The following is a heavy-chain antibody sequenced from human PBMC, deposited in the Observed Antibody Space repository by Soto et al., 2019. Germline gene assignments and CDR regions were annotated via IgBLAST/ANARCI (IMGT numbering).Heavy chain of an antibody. CDR2: IKEDGSEK. D-gene: IGHD3-10*01. CDR1: GFTFSTSW. V-gene: IGHV3-7*01. Sequence: GGSLRLSCAAPGFTFSTSWMSWVRQAPGKGLEWVANIKEDGSEKYYVDSVKGRFTISRDHAKNSLYLQMNSLGADDTAVYYCARADYYGDPGSYWGQGTLVTVSS. J-gene: IGHJ4*02. CDR3: ARADYYGDPGSY.